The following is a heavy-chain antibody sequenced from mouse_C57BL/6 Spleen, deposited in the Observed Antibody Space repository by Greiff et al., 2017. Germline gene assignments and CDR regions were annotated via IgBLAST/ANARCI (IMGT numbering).Heavy chain of an antibody. CDR3: SRGEDGFWYFDF. V-gene: IGHV1-54*01. CDR1: GYAFTNYL. Sequence: QVHVKQSGAELVRPGTSVKVSCKASGYAFTNYLIEWVKQRPGQGLEWIGVINPGSGGTNYNEKFKGKATLTADKSSSTAYMQLSSLTSEDSAVYFCSRGEDGFWYFDFWGTGTTVTVSS. D-gene: IGHD2-3*01. CDR2: INPGSGGT. J-gene: IGHJ1*03.